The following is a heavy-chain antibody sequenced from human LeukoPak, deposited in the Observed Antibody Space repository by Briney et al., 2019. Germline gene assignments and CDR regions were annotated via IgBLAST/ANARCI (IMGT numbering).Heavy chain of an antibody. CDR1: KFTFSHYG. Sequence: SGGSLRLSCTASKFTFSHYGMQWVRQPAGKGLEWVSAIGTAGDTFYPGSVKGRFTISRENAKKSLFLQMNSLRAEDTAVYYCARQNTPHGNFDYWGQGTLVTVSS. J-gene: IGHJ4*02. CDR2: IGTAGDT. CDR3: ARQNTPHGNFDY. V-gene: IGHV3-13*01. D-gene: IGHD1-26*01.